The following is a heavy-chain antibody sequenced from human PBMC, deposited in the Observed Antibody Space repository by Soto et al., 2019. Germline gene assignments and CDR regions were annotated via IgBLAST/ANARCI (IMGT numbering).Heavy chain of an antibody. Sequence: SETLSLTCTVSDDFISSYYWNWIRQPAGKGLEWIGRVSTNGATNYNPSLGSRVTMSVDTSKNQFSLKLTSVTAADTAVYFCARADYEILTGSYAMDVWGQGTTVTVSS. CDR2: VSTNGAT. V-gene: IGHV4-4*07. D-gene: IGHD3-9*01. CDR1: DDFISSYY. J-gene: IGHJ6*02. CDR3: ARADYEILTGSYAMDV.